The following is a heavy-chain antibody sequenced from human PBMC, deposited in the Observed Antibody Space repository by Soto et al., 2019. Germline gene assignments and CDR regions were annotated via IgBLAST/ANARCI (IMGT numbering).Heavy chain of an antibody. CDR3: ARDQGRAAAGIYYYGMDV. J-gene: IGHJ6*02. D-gene: IGHD6-13*01. CDR1: GYTFTSYG. V-gene: IGHV1-2*04. CDR2: ISPNSGGT. Sequence: ASVKVSCKASGYTFTSYGISWVRQAPGQGLEWMGWISPNSGGTNYAQKFQGWVTMTRDTSISTAYMELSRLRSDDTAVYYCARDQGRAAAGIYYYGMDVWGQGTTVTVSS.